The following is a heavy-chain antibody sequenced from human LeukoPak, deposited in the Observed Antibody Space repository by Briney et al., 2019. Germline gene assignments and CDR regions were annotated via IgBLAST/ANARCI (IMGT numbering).Heavy chain of an antibody. D-gene: IGHD3-22*01. CDR1: GFTFSSYG. Sequence: GRSLRLSCAASGFTFSSYGMHWVRQAPGKGLEWVAVISYDGSNKYYADSVKGRFTISRDNSKNTLYLQMNSLRAEDTAVYYCARGPLWYDSSGSLNYWGQGTLVTVSS. CDR3: ARGPLWYDSSGSLNY. CDR2: ISYDGSNK. V-gene: IGHV3-30*03. J-gene: IGHJ4*02.